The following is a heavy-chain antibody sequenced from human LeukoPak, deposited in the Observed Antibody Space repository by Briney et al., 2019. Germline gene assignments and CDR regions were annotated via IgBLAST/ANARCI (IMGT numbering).Heavy chain of an antibody. V-gene: IGHV4-59*01. CDR1: GGSISSYY. Sequence: SETLSLTCTVSGGSISSYYWSWIRQPPGKGLEWIGYIYYSGSTNYNPSLKSRVTISVDTSKNQFSLKLSSVTAADTAVYYRARLVPTVTTWSYYYYGMDVWGQGTTVTVSS. CDR2: IYYSGST. D-gene: IGHD4-17*01. CDR3: ARLVPTVTTWSYYYYGMDV. J-gene: IGHJ6*02.